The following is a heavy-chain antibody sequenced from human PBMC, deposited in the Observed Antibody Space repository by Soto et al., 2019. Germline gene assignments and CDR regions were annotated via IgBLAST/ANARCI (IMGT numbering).Heavy chain of an antibody. D-gene: IGHD3-3*01. V-gene: IGHV3-9*01. J-gene: IGHJ4*02. CDR3: AKSESPTIVGYYFDY. CDR2: ISWNSGSI. CDR1: GFTFDDYA. Sequence: GGSLRLSCAASGFTFDDYAMHWVRQAPGKGLEWVSGISWNSGSIGYADSVKGRFTISRDNAKNSLYLQMNSLRAEDTALYYYAKSESPTIVGYYFDYWGQGTLVTVSS.